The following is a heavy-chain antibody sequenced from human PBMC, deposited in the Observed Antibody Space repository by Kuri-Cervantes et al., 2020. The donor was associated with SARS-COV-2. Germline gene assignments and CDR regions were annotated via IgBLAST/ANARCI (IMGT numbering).Heavy chain of an antibody. Sequence: GGSLRLSFAAFGLTFSSYAMHWVRQAPGKGLEWVAVISYDGSNKYYADSVKGRFTISRDNSKNTLYLQMDSLRAEDTAVYYCARDMRAYYDILTGYSPLLYWCQGTRVTVSS. J-gene: IGHJ4*02. CDR1: GLTFSSYA. CDR3: ARDMRAYYDILTGYSPLLY. D-gene: IGHD3-9*01. CDR2: ISYDGSNK. V-gene: IGHV3-30*04.